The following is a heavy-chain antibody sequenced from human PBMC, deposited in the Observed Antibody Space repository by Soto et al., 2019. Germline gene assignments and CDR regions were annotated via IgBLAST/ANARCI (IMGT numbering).Heavy chain of an antibody. CDR1: GFTFSSYA. CDR3: ARDSSLYSSSSYYYGMDV. V-gene: IGHV3-30-3*01. CDR2: ISYDGSNK. Sequence: PGGSLRLSCAASGFTFSSYAMHWVRQAPGKGLEWVAVISYDGSNKYYADSVKGRFTISRDNSKNTLYLQMNSLRAEDTAVYYCARDSSLYSSSSYYYGMDVWGQGTTVNVSS. D-gene: IGHD6-6*01. J-gene: IGHJ6*01.